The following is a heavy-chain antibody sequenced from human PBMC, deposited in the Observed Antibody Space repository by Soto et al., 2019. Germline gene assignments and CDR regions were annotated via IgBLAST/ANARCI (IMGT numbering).Heavy chain of an antibody. V-gene: IGHV1-18*01. D-gene: IGHD1-1*01. CDR3: ARGRYGDY. Sequence: QVQLVQCGAEEKKPGASVKVSCKASGYTFTSCGITWVRQAPGQGLEWMGWISAHNGNTDYAQKLQGRVIVTRDTSTSTAYMELRSLISDDTAVYYCARGRYGDYWGQGALVTVSS. J-gene: IGHJ4*02. CDR2: ISAHNGNT. CDR1: GYTFTSCG.